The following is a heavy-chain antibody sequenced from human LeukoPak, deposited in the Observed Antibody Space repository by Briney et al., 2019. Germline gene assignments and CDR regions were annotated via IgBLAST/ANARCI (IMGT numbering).Heavy chain of an antibody. Sequence: GGSLRLSCAASGFTFSSYAMHWVRQAPGKRLEWVAVISYGGSNKYYADSVKGRFTISRDNSKNTLYLQMNSLRAEDTAVYYCAREGGELFYWGQGTLVTVSS. J-gene: IGHJ4*02. D-gene: IGHD3-10*01. V-gene: IGHV3-30-3*01. CDR2: ISYGGSNK. CDR1: GFTFSSYA. CDR3: AREGGELFY.